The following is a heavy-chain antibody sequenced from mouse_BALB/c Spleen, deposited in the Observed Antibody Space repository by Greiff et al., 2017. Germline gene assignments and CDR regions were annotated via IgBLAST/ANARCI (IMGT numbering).Heavy chain of an antibody. CDR3: ARKDGYSFAY. CDR2: ISSGGSYT. J-gene: IGHJ3*01. V-gene: IGHV5-6*01. CDR1: GFTFSSYG. Sequence: EVKLMESGGDLVKPGGSLKLSCAASGFTFSSYGMSWVRQTPDKRLEWVATISSGGSYTYYPDSVKGRFTISRDNAKNTLYLQMSSLKSEDTAMYYCARKDGYSFAYWGQGTLVTVSA. D-gene: IGHD2-3*01.